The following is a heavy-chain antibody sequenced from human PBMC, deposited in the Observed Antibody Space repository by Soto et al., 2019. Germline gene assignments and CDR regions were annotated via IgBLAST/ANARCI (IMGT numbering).Heavy chain of an antibody. V-gene: IGHV4-59*01. Sequence: SETLSLTCTVSGGSISSYYWSWIRQPPGKGLEWIGYIYYSGSTNYNPSLKSRVTISVDTSKNQFSLKLSSVTAADTAVYYCARDLPPTYYMDVWGKGTTVTVSS. J-gene: IGHJ6*03. D-gene: IGHD2-2*01. CDR3: ARDLPPTYYMDV. CDR1: GGSISSYY. CDR2: IYYSGST.